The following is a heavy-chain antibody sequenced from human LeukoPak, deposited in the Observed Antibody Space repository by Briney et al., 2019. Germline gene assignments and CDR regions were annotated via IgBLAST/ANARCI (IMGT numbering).Heavy chain of an antibody. CDR1: GGSISYNIW. V-gene: IGHV4-4*02. Sequence: SGTLSLTCAVSGGSISYNIWWNWVRQPPGKGLEWIGEVYHSGSTNYNPSLKSRLTISVDKSKNQFSLKLTSVTAADTAVYYCARGEEYGSGTVHFDYWGQGTLVTVSS. CDR3: ARGEEYGSGTVHFDY. J-gene: IGHJ4*02. CDR2: VYHSGST. D-gene: IGHD3-10*01.